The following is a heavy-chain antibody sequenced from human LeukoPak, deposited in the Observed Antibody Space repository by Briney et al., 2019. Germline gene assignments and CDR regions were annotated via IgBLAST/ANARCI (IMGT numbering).Heavy chain of an antibody. CDR2: IIPIFGTA. Sequence: SVKVSCKASEGTFSSYAISWVRQAPGQGLEWMGGIIPIFGTANYAQKFQGRVTITTDESTSTAYMELSSLRSEDTAVYYCARDSDGLQGAFDIWGQGTMVTVSS. J-gene: IGHJ3*02. CDR1: EGTFSSYA. V-gene: IGHV1-69*05. D-gene: IGHD4-11*01. CDR3: ARDSDGLQGAFDI.